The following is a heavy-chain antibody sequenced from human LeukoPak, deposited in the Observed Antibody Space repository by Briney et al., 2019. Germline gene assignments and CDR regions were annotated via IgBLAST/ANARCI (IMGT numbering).Heavy chain of an antibody. Sequence: SETLSLTCTVSGASITSSNYYWLWLRQPPGKGLEWIGSIYYTGSTYYNLSLKSRVTISVDTSKYQCSLRLSSVTAADTALYYCARDAPGIAATGAYWGQGTLVTVSS. CDR3: ARDAPGIAATGAY. V-gene: IGHV4-39*07. CDR2: IYYTGST. CDR1: GASITSSNYY. J-gene: IGHJ4*02. D-gene: IGHD6-13*01.